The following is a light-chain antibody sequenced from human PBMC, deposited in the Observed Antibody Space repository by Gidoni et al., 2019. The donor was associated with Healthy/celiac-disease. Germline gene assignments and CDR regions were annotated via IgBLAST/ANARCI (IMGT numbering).Light chain of an antibody. CDR3: AAWDDSLNGVV. V-gene: IGLV1-44*01. CDR2: SNT. Sequence: QSVLTQPPSASATPWQRVTISCSGSSSNIASNTVNWYHQLPGTAPKLLIYSNTQRPSGVPDRFSGSKSGTSASLAISGLQSEDEADYYCAAWDDSLNGVVFGGGTKLTVL. CDR1: SSNIASNT. J-gene: IGLJ2*01.